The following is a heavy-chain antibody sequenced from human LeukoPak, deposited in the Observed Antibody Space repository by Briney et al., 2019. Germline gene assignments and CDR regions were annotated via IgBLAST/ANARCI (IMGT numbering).Heavy chain of an antibody. V-gene: IGHV1-18*01. J-gene: IGHJ3*02. CDR2: ISAYNGNT. CDR1: GYTFTSYG. Sequence: ASVKVSCKASGYTFTSYGISWVRQAPGQGLEWMGWISAYNGNTNYAQKLQGRVTMTTDTSTSTAYMELRSLRSDDTAVYYCARDILSKQWLPSADAFDIWGQGTMVTVSS. D-gene: IGHD6-19*01. CDR3: ARDILSKQWLPSADAFDI.